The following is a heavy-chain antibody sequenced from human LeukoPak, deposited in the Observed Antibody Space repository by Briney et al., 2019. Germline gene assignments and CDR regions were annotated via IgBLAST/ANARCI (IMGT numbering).Heavy chain of an antibody. CDR1: GGSISSGGYY. V-gene: IGHV4-31*03. Sequence: PSQTLSLTCTVSGGSISSGGYYWSWIRQHPGKGLEWIGYIYYSGSTYYNPSLKSRVTISVDTSKNQFSLKLSSVTAADTAVYYCARAKEVIYDSSGYYKAEKTPHFDYWGQGTQVTVSS. CDR2: IYYSGST. D-gene: IGHD3-22*01. J-gene: IGHJ4*02. CDR3: ARAKEVIYDSSGYYKAEKTPHFDY.